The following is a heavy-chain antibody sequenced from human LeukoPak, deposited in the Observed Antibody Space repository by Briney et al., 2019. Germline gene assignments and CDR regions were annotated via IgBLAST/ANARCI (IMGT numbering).Heavy chain of an antibody. Sequence: GASVKVSCKTSEYTFTDYYLHWVRQAPGQGLEWMGWINPHSGATNYAQKFQGRVTMTGDTSLSTVFVELNRLTSDDTAVYYCSRDQQVRGVILRGPFDYWGQGTLVTVST. CDR1: EYTFTDYY. CDR2: INPHSGAT. V-gene: IGHV1-2*02. J-gene: IGHJ4*02. CDR3: SRDQQVRGVILRGPFDY. D-gene: IGHD3-10*01.